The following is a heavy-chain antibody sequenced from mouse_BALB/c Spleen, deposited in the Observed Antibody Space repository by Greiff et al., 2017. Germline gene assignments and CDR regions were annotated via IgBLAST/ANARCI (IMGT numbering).Heavy chain of an antibody. V-gene: IGHV3-6*02. Sequence: EVKLQESGPGLVKPSQSLSLTCSVTGYSITSGYYWNWIRQFPGNKLEWMGYISYDGSNNYNPSLKNRISITRDTSKNQFFLKLNSVTTEDTATYYCANYYGSWYFDVWGAGTTVTVSS. CDR1: GYSITSGYY. D-gene: IGHD1-1*01. CDR3: ANYYGSWYFDV. J-gene: IGHJ1*01. CDR2: ISYDGSN.